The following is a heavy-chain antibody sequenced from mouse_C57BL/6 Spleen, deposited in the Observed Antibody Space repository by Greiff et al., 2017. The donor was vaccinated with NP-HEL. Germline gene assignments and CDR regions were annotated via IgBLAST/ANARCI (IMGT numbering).Heavy chain of an antibody. V-gene: IGHV1-64*01. CDR1: GYTFTSYW. D-gene: IGHD1-1*01. CDR3: ARRGPITTGVEDD. J-gene: IGHJ2*01. Sequence: QVQLQQPGAELVKPGASVKLSCKASGYTFTSYWMHWVKQRPGQGLEWIGMIHPNSGSTNYNEKFKSKATLTVDKSSSTAYMQLSSLTSEDSAVYYCARRGPITTGVEDDGGQGTTLTVSS. CDR2: IHPNSGST.